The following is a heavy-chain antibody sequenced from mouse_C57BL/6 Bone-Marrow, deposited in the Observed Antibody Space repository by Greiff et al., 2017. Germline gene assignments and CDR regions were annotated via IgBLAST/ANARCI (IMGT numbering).Heavy chain of an antibody. J-gene: IGHJ3*01. Sequence: VQLQQSGAELVRPGTSVKVSCKASGYAFTNYLIEWVKQRPGQGLEWIGVINPGSGGTNYNEKFKGKATLTADKSSSTAYMQLSSLTSEDSVVYFCALIPTYWGQGTLVTVSA. CDR1: GYAFTNYL. CDR3: ALIPTY. CDR2: INPGSGGT. V-gene: IGHV1-54*01.